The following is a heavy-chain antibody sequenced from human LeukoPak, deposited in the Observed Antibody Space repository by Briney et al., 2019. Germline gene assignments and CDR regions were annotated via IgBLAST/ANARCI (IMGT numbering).Heavy chain of an antibody. Sequence: PGESLRLSCAASGFTFSNYYMSWIRQAPGKGLEWASYSSSSGSTIYYADSVKGRFTISRDNAKNSLYLQMNSLRAEDTAVYFCKRKTAYDILTGHGYDPWGQGTLVTVSS. CDR3: KRKTAYDILTGHGYDP. D-gene: IGHD3-9*01. CDR1: GFTFSNYY. J-gene: IGHJ5*02. CDR2: SSSSGSTI. V-gene: IGHV3-11*01.